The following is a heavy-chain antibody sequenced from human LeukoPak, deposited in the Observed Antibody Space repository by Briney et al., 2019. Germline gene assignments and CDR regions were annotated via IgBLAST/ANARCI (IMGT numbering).Heavy chain of an antibody. J-gene: IGHJ4*02. CDR3: ASEDGSGVIDY. CDR2: IKQDGSEK. V-gene: IGHV3-7*03. CDR1: GFTFSSYW. Sequence: GGSLRLSCAASGFTFSSYWMSWVRQAPGKGLEWVANIKQDGSEKYYVDSVKGRFTISRDNAKNSLYLQMNSLRAEDTAVYYCASEDGSGVIDYWGQGTLVTVSS. D-gene: IGHD2-15*01.